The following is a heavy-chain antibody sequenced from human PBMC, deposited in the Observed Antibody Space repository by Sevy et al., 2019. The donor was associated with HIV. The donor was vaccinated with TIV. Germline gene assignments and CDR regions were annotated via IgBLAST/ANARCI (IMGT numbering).Heavy chain of an antibody. D-gene: IGHD3-22*01. CDR2: ISAYNGNT. V-gene: IGHV1-18*01. CDR3: ARDSESYYYDSSGYYRTYPAAFDI. CDR1: GYTFTSYG. J-gene: IGHJ3*02. Sequence: ASVKVSCKASGYTFTSYGISWVRQAPGQGLEWMGWISAYNGNTNYAQKLQGRVTMTTDTSTSTAYMELRSQRSDDTAVYYCARDSESYYYDSSGYYRTYPAAFDIWGQGTMVTVSS.